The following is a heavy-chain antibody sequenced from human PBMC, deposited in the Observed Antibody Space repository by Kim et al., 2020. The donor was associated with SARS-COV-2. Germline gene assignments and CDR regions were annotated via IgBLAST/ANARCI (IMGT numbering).Heavy chain of an antibody. Sequence: ASVKVSCKASGYTFTNYAMHWVRQAPGQRLEWMGWINGGLGHTKYSQNFQGRLTIIRDTSAGIAYMELSTLRPEDTAVYYCVRGRNYYKISGRFDPWGQGTLVTVSS. V-gene: IGHV1-3*01. CDR2: INGGLGHT. CDR3: VRGRNYYKISGRFDP. J-gene: IGHJ5*02. CDR1: GYTFTNYA. D-gene: IGHD3-10*01.